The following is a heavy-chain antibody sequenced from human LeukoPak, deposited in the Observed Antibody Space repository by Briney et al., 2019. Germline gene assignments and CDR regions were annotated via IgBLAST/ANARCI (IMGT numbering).Heavy chain of an antibody. CDR2: IDSDGSST. D-gene: IGHD2-21*02. V-gene: IGHV3-74*01. CDR3: AKDRLSTPIAPRFDP. CDR1: GFTFSTYW. Sequence: PGGSLRLSCAASGFTFSTYWMHWVRQAPGTGLVWVSLIDSDGSSTNYADSVKGRFTISRDNAKNTLYLQMNSLRAEDTALYCCAKDRLSTPIAPRFDPWGQGTQVTVSS. J-gene: IGHJ5*02.